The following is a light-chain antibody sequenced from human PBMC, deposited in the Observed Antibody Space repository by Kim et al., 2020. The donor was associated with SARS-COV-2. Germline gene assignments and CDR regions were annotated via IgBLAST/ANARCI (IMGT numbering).Light chain of an antibody. CDR3: SLNYAGGRM. Sequence: QAVVTQEPSLTVSPGGTVTLTCGSNTGPVTSNQWPSWVQQKPGQVPRTLIYDTNNKHSWTPARFSGSLFGGKAALTLSGAQPDDEADYYCSLNYAGGRMCGGGTQLTVL. CDR1: TGPVTSNQW. V-gene: IGLV7-46*01. J-gene: IGLJ3*02. CDR2: DTN.